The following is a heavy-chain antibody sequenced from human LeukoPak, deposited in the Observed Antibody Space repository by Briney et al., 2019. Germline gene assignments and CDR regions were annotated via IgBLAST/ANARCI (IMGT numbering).Heavy chain of an antibody. V-gene: IGHV4-38-2*02. CDR3: ARVGSHSSSSYFDY. D-gene: IGHD6-6*01. Sequence: PSETLSLTCTVSGYSISSGYYWGWIRQPPGKGLEWIGSIYHSGSTYYNPSLKSRVTISVDTSKNQFSLKLSSVTAADTAVYYCARVGSHSSSSYFDYWGQGTLVTVSS. CDR1: GYSISSGYY. J-gene: IGHJ4*02. CDR2: IYHSGST.